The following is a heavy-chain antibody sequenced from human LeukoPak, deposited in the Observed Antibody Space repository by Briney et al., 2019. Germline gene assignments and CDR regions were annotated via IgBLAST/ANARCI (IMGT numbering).Heavy chain of an antibody. CDR1: GFTFSSYW. Sequence: GGSLRLSCAASGFTFSSYWMHWVRQAPGKGLVWVSRINSDGSSTSYADSVKGRFTISRDNAKNSLYLQMNSLRAEDTAVYYCARAGSVVVSLNYYMDVWGKGTTVTVSS. D-gene: IGHD2-2*01. V-gene: IGHV3-74*01. J-gene: IGHJ6*03. CDR2: INSDGSST. CDR3: ARAGSVVVSLNYYMDV.